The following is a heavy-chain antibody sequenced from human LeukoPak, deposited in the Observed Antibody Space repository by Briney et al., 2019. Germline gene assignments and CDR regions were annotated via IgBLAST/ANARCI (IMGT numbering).Heavy chain of an antibody. CDR1: GYSFTSYW. CDR2: IYPGDSDS. V-gene: IGHV5-51*01. CDR3: ARGSSYHFDY. Sequence: PGESLKISCKGSGYSFTSYWIGWVRQMPGKGLEWMGIIYPGDSDSRYSPSFQGRVTISADKPFSTAYLQWSSLKASDTAMYYCARGSSYHFDYWGQGTLVTVSS. J-gene: IGHJ4*02. D-gene: IGHD6-13*01.